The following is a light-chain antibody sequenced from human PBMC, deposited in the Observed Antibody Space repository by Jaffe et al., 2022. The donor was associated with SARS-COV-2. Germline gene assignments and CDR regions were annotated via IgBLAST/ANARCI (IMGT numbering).Light chain of an antibody. Sequence: EIVLTQSPGTLSLSPGERATLSCRASQSFSNRYLAWYQQKPGQAPRLLIYSASIRATGIPDRFSGSGSGTDFTLTINRLEPEDFAVYYCHQCDTSHTFGQGTKLEIK. CDR2: SAS. CDR3: HQCDTSHT. V-gene: IGKV3-20*01. CDR1: QSFSNRY. J-gene: IGKJ2*01.